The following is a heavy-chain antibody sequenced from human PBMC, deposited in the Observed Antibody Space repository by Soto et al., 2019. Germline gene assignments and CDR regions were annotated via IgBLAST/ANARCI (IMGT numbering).Heavy chain of an antibody. CDR2: IYYSGST. CDR3: ARGILRIYIAVCLVYYYGLYV. V-gene: IGHV4-30-4*01. Sequence: PSETLSLTCRVSGAYISDFSWSWIRQPAGKGLEWIGYIYYSGSTYYNPSLKSRVTISVDTSKNQFSLKLSSVTAADTAVYYCARGILRIYIAVCLVYYYGLYVWGQGTTVTVSS. D-gene: IGHD2-15*01. J-gene: IGHJ6*02. CDR1: GAYISDFS.